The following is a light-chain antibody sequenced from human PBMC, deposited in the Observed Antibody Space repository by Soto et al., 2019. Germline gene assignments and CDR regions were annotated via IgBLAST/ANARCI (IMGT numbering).Light chain of an antibody. CDR3: QRYNDYQYV. V-gene: IGKV1-9*01. CDR2: AAS. CDR1: QGISSY. J-gene: IGKJ2*01. Sequence: IQLTQSPSSLSASVGDRVTITCRASQGISSYLAWYQQKPGKAPKLLIYAASTLQSGVPSRFSGSGSGTEFTLTISSLQPDDFGTYYCQRYNDYQYVFGQGTKLDMK.